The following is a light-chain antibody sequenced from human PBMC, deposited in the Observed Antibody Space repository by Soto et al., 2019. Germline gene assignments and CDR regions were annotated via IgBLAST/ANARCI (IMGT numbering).Light chain of an antibody. CDR3: QQYGSSPRT. V-gene: IGKV3-20*01. J-gene: IGKJ1*01. CDR2: GAS. Sequence: PGERATLSCRASQSLSSSLAWYQQKPGQAPRLRIYGASTRATGIPARFSGSGSGTDFSRTISRLEAEDFAVYYCQQYGSSPRTFGQGTKVDIK. CDR1: QSLSSS.